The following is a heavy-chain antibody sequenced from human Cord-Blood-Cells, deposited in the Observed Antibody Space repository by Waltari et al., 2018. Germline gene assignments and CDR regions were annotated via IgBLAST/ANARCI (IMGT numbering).Heavy chain of an antibody. CDR3: ARDRWELPLDY. J-gene: IGHJ4*02. V-gene: IGHV1-69*01. CDR2: IFPIFGTA. CDR1: GGTFSSYA. Sequence: QVQLVQSGAEVKKPGSSAKVSCKASGGTFSSYASSWLRQAPGQGLEWMGGIFPIFGTANYAQKFQGRVTITADESTSTAYMELSSLRSEDTAVYYCARDRWELPLDYWGQGTLVTVSS. D-gene: IGHD1-26*01.